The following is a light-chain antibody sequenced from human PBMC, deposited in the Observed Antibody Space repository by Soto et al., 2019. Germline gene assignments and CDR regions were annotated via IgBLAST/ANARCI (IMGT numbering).Light chain of an antibody. Sequence: QSALIQPASVSGSPGQSITISCTGTSSDVGGSNYVSWYQHHPHRAPKLLIYEVSYRPSGVSNRFSGSKSGNTASLTISGLQAEDEADYYFSSYTSSNTLEVFGFGTKLTV. CDR2: EVS. CDR1: SSDVGGSNY. CDR3: SSYTSSNTLEV. J-gene: IGLJ1*01. V-gene: IGLV2-14*01.